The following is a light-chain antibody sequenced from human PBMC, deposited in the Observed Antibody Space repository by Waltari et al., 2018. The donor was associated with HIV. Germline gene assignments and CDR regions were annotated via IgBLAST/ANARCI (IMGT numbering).Light chain of an antibody. J-gene: IGKJ2*01. CDR2: AAS. Sequence: DIVMTQSPVPLSVSPGKTAPLTCRASQSVANNLAWYQQKPGQTPRLLIYAASTRATGISPRFSGSGSGTNFALTISSLQSEDVAFYYCQQYNNWPWFTFGQGTKVEIK. CDR1: QSVANN. V-gene: IGKV3-15*01. CDR3: QQYNNWPWFT.